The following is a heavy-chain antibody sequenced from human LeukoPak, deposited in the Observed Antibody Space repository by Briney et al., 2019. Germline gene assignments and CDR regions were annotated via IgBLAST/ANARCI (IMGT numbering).Heavy chain of an antibody. J-gene: IGHJ4*02. CDR3: ASIGFDKPIDY. D-gene: IGHD1-14*01. V-gene: IGHV3-74*01. CDR1: GFTFSSYW. CDR2: INSDGSST. Sequence: GGSLGLSCAASGFTFSSYWMHWVRQAPGKGLVWVSRINSDGSSTSYADSVKGRFTISRDNAKNTLYLQMNSLRAEDTAVYYCASIGFDKPIDYWGQGTLVTVSS.